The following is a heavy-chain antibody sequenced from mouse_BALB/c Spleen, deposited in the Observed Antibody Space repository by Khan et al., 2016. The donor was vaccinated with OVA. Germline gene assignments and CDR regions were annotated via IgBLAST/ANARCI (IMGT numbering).Heavy chain of an antibody. D-gene: IGHD2-10*01. CDR3: ARPPYFSYVMDN. J-gene: IGHJ4*01. Sequence: QIQLVQSGPELKKPGETVKISCKASGYTFTKSGMNWVKQAPGNGLKWMGWINTYTGEPTYADDFTGRFAFSLETSDSTAYLQINNLKNEDTSTYFCARPPYFSYVMDNWGQGTSVTVSS. CDR1: GYTFTKSG. CDR2: INTYTGEP. V-gene: IGHV9-3-1*01.